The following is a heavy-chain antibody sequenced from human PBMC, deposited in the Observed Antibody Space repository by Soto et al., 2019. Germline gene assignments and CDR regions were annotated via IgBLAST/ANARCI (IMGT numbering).Heavy chain of an antibody. CDR3: ARDCVGAAGGMDH. CDR2: IYYTGST. D-gene: IGHD6-13*01. J-gene: IGHJ4*02. Sequence: QVHLQQSGPGLVKPSQTLSLTCTVSGVSIRTEGSYWSWIRQHPGRGLEWIGNIYYTGSTHYNPSRKRRLTISVDTSQSKFYLTRTSVTAADKALYYCARDCVGAAGGMDHWGQGNMVTVSA. CDR1: GVSIRTEGSY. V-gene: IGHV4-31*03.